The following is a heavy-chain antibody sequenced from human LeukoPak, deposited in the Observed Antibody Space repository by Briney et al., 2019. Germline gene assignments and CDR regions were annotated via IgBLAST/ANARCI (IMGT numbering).Heavy chain of an antibody. D-gene: IGHD2-21*02. V-gene: IGHV5-51*01. CDR1: GYSFTSYW. J-gene: IGHJ3*02. CDR2: IYPGDSDT. Sequence: KRGESLKISCKGSGYSFTSYWIGWVRQMPGKGLEWMGIIYPGDSDTRCSPSFQGQVTISADKSISTAYLQWSSLKASDTAMYYCARQGVVTAISSAFDIWGQGTMVTVSS. CDR3: ARQGVVTAISSAFDI.